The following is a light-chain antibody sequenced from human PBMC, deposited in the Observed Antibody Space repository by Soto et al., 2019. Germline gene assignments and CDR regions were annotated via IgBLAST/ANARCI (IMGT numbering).Light chain of an antibody. CDR3: QQCGSSPRT. CDR2: GAS. J-gene: IGKJ1*01. Sequence: EIVLTQSPGTLSLSPGERATLSCRASQSVRNNYLAWYQQRPGQAPRLLIYGASSRATGIPDRFSGSGSGADFILTISRLEPEDFAVYYCQQCGSSPRTFGQGTKVDIK. CDR1: QSVRNNY. V-gene: IGKV3-20*01.